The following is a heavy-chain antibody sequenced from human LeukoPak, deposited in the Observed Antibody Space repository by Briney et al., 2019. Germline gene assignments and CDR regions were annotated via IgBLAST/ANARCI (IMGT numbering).Heavy chain of an antibody. D-gene: IGHD3-22*01. V-gene: IGHV1-18*01. CDR2: ISAYNGNT. Sequence: GASVKVTCKAAEGIFNNYALSWVRQAPGQGLEWMGWISAYNGNTNYAQKLQGRVTMTTDTSTSTAYMELRSLRSDDTAVYYCASSTYYYDSSGYSDYWGQGTLVTVSS. CDR1: EGIFNNYA. CDR3: ASSTYYYDSSGYSDY. J-gene: IGHJ4*02.